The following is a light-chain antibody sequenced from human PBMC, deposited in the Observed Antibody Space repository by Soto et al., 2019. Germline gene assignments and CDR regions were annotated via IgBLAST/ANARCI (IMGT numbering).Light chain of an antibody. V-gene: IGLV1-51*01. CDR1: SSNIGNNY. CDR3: GTWDSSLSAGV. Sequence: QSVLTQPPSVSAAPGQKVTISCSGSSSNIGNNYVSWYQQLLGTAPKLLIYDTNKRPSGIPDRFSGSKSGTSATLGITGLQTGDEADYYCGTWDSSLSAGVFGGGTKLTVL. J-gene: IGLJ2*01. CDR2: DTN.